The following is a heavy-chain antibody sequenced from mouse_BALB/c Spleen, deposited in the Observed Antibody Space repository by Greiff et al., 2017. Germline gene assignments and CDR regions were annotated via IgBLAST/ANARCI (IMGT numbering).Heavy chain of an antibody. D-gene: IGHD4-1*01. Sequence: QVQLQESGPGLVAPSQSLSITCTVSGFSLSRYSVHWVRQPPGKGLEWLGMIWGDGSTDYNSALNSRLSISKDNSKSQVFLKMNSLQTDDTARYYCAVTGRHAMDYWGQGTSVTGSS. V-gene: IGHV2-6-4*01. CDR1: GFSLSRYS. CDR2: IWGDGST. J-gene: IGHJ4*01. CDR3: AVTGRHAMDY.